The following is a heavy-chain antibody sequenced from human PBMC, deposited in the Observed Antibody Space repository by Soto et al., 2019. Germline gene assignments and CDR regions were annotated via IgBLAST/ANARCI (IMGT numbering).Heavy chain of an antibody. Sequence: QVQLVESGGGVVQPGRSLRLSCAASGFTFSSYGMHWVRQAPGKGLEWVAVISYDGSNKYYADSVKGRFTISRDNSKNTLYLQMNSLRAEDTAVYYCAKEGYCTNGVCYPYSYYYGMDVWGQGTTVTVSS. CDR1: GFTFSSYG. V-gene: IGHV3-30*18. D-gene: IGHD2-8*01. CDR3: AKEGYCTNGVCYPYSYYYGMDV. CDR2: ISYDGSNK. J-gene: IGHJ6*02.